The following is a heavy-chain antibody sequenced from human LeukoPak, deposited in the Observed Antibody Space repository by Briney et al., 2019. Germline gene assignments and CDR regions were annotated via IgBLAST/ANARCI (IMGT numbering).Heavy chain of an antibody. V-gene: IGHV4-59*01. CDR1: GGSISSYY. CDR3: ARGTVEVSGHYYYYYMDV. J-gene: IGHJ6*03. D-gene: IGHD1-26*01. Sequence: SETLSLTCTVSGGSISSYYWSWIRQPPGKGLEWIGYIYYSGSTNYNPSLKSRVTISVDTSKNQFSLKLSSVTAADTAVYYCARGTVEVSGHYYYYYMDVWGKGTTVTVSS. CDR2: IYYSGST.